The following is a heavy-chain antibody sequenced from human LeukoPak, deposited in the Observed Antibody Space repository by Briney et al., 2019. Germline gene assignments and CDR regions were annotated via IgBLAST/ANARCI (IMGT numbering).Heavy chain of an antibody. CDR2: INHSGST. V-gene: IGHV4-34*01. Sequence: PSETLSLTCAVYGGSFSGYYWSWIRQPPGKGLEWIGEINHSGSTNYNPSLKSRVTISVDTSKNQFSLKLSSVTTADTAVYYCARIKSGYDYLWYYYYGMDVWGQGTTVTVSS. D-gene: IGHD5-12*01. J-gene: IGHJ6*02. CDR3: ARIKSGYDYLWYYYYGMDV. CDR1: GGSFSGYY.